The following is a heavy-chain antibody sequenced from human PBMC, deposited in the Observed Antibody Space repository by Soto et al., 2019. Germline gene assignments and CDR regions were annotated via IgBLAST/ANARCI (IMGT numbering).Heavy chain of an antibody. J-gene: IGHJ6*03. CDR2: ISNSGYNR. V-gene: IGHV3-23*01. Sequence: EVQLLEYGGGLVQPGGSLRLSCAASGFTFSNYVMSWVRQAPGKGLEWVSSISNSGYNRYYAESVKGRVTISRDNSNNTLYLQMNSLRAEDTALYYCARRGRTLPHYSYYMDVWGKGTTVTVSS. CDR3: ARRGRTLPHYSYYMDV. CDR1: GFTFSNYV.